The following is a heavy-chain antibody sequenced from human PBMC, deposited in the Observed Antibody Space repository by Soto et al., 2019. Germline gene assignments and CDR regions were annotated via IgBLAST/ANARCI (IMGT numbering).Heavy chain of an antibody. V-gene: IGHV1-2*04. CDR2: INPNSGGT. D-gene: IGHD5-12*01. CDR3: ARGGYITGPATIYDY. CDR1: GYTFTGYY. Sequence: QVQLVQSGAEVKKPGASVKVSCKASGYTFTGYYMHWVRQAPGQGLEWVGWINPNSGGTNYAQKFQGWVTRTRDTSISTAYMELSRLRSDDTAVYYCARGGYITGPATIYDYWGQGTLVTVSS. J-gene: IGHJ4*02.